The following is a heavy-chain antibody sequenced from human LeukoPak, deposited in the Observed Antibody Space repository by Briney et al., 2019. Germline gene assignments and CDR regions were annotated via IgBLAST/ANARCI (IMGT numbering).Heavy chain of an antibody. CDR2: INPNSGGT. CDR1: GYTFTGYY. Sequence: GASVKVSCKASGYTFTGYYIHWVRQAPGQGLEWMGWINPNSGGTNYAQKFQGRVTMTRDTSISTAYMELSRLRSDDTAVYYCARGGGRPSLSVRVDYWGQGTLVTVSS. J-gene: IGHJ4*02. CDR3: ARGGGRPSLSVRVDY. D-gene: IGHD3-10*01. V-gene: IGHV1-2*02.